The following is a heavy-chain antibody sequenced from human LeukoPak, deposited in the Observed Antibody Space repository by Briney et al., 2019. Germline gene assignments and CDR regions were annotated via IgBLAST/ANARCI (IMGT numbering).Heavy chain of an antibody. J-gene: IGHJ4*02. D-gene: IGHD6-13*01. Sequence: KPSETLSLTCTVSGGSISSSAYYWGWIRQPPGKGLEWIGNIYYSGSTYYNPSLKSRVTISVDTSKNQFSRKLSSVTAADTAVYYCARAGQQLETLRFDYWGQGTLVTVSS. CDR3: ARAGQQLETLRFDY. CDR2: IYYSGST. CDR1: GGSISSSAYY. V-gene: IGHV4-39*07.